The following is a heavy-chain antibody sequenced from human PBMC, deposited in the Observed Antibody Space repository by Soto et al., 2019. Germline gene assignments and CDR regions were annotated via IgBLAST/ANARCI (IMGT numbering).Heavy chain of an antibody. J-gene: IGHJ4*02. CDR1: GFTFDDYA. CDR2: ISWYSGSI. D-gene: IGHD3-3*01. V-gene: IGHV3-9*01. Sequence: EVQLVESGGGLVQPGRSLRLSCAASGFTFDDYAMHWVRHAPGKGLEWVSGISWYSGSIGYADSVKGRFTISRDNAKNSLYLHMNSLRAEDTALYYCAKSVFGVVIISYFDYWGQGTLVTVSS. CDR3: AKSVFGVVIISYFDY.